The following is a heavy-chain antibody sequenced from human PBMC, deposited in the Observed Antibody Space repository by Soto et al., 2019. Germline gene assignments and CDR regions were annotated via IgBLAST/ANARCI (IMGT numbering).Heavy chain of an antibody. Sequence: EVQLVESGGGLVKPGGSLRLSCAASGFTFSSYSMNWVRQAPGKGLEWVSSISSSSSYIYYADSVKGRFTISRDNAKKSLYLQMNSLRAEDTAVYYCARAVIEDCSGGSCKKYFQHWGQGTLVTVSS. CDR3: ARAVIEDCSGGSCKKYFQH. CDR2: ISSSSSYI. D-gene: IGHD2-15*01. V-gene: IGHV3-21*01. J-gene: IGHJ1*01. CDR1: GFTFSSYS.